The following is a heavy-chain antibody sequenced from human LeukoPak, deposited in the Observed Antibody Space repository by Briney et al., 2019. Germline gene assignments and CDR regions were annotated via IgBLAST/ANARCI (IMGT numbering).Heavy chain of an antibody. J-gene: IGHJ5*02. CDR1: GGTFSSYA. CDR3: AKDCSSSRCDT. V-gene: IGHV1-2*06. D-gene: IGHD2-2*01. Sequence: ASVKVSCKASGGTFSSYAISWVRQAPGQGLEWMGRIKPSSGDTNYAQKFQGRVTMTRDTSIGTAYMELSRLTSDDTAVYYCAKDCSSSRCDTWGQGTLVTVSS. CDR2: IKPSSGDT.